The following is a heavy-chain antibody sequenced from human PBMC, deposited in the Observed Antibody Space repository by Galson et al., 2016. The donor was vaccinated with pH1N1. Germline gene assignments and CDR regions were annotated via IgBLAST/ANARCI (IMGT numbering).Heavy chain of an antibody. CDR3: ARWEITTVTKFDY. J-gene: IGHJ4*02. Sequence: SETLSLTCAVYGGSFSDYFWRWVRQPPGKGLEWIGEINQSGSTHYNPTLKSRVTISEVTSRNQLSLKLSSVTAADTAVYYCARWEITTVTKFDYWGQGTLVAVSS. CDR2: INQSGST. D-gene: IGHD4-17*01. V-gene: IGHV4-34*01. CDR1: GGSFSDYF.